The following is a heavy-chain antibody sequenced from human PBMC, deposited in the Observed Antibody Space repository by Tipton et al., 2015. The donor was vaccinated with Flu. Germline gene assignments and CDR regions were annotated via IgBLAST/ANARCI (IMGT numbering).Heavy chain of an antibody. J-gene: IGHJ6*02. D-gene: IGHD3-9*01. V-gene: IGHV6-1*01. Sequence: LVQPSQTLSLTCAISGDSVSSNSAAWNWIRQSPSRGLEWLGRTYYRSKWYNDYAVSVKSRITINPDTSKNQFSLQLNSATPEDTAVYYCARDLAYYDILTGYQGYYYYGMDVWGQGTTVTVSS. CDR2: TYYRSKWYN. CDR3: ARDLAYYDILTGYQGYYYYGMDV. CDR1: GDSVSSNSAA.